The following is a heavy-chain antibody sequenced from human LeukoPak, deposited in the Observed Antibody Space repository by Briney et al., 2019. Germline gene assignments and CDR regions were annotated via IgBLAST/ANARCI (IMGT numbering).Heavy chain of an antibody. CDR1: GGSISSSNW. CDR2: IYHSGST. J-gene: IGHJ6*02. CDR3: ARDGHYGDYDPLYYYYGMDV. D-gene: IGHD4-17*01. V-gene: IGHV4-4*02. Sequence: MPSGTLSLTCAVSGGSISSSNWWSWVRQPPGKGLEWIGEIYHSGSTNYNPSLKSRVTTSVDKSKNQFPLKLSSVTAADTAVYYCARDGHYGDYDPLYYYYGMDVWGQGTTVTVS.